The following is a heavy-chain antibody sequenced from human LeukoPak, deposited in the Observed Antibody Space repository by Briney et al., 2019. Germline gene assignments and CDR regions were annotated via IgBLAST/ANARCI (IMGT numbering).Heavy chain of an antibody. V-gene: IGHV3-21*01. J-gene: IGHJ2*01. D-gene: IGHD3-10*01. Sequence: GGSLRLSCAASGFTFSSYNMNWVRLAPGKGLEWVSSISSSSAYIYYADSVRGRFTISRDNAKNTLYLQMNSLRAEDTAVYYCARGGYYYGSGTYYMANWYFDLWGRGTLVTVSS. CDR2: ISSSSAYI. CDR1: GFTFSSYN. CDR3: ARGGYYYGSGTYYMANWYFDL.